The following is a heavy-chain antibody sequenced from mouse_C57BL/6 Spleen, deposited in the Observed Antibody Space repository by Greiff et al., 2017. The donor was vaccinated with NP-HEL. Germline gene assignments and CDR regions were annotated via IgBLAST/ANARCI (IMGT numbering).Heavy chain of an antibody. J-gene: IGHJ4*01. D-gene: IGHD1-1*01. CDR1: GYTFTSYW. V-gene: IGHV1-55*01. Sequence: QVQLKQPGAELVKPGASVKMSCKASGYTFTSYWITWVKQRPGQGLEWIGDIYPGSGSTNYNEKFKSKATLTVDTSSSTAYMQLSSLTSEDSAVYYCARTGITTVVAMDYWGQGTSVTVSS. CDR3: ARTGITTVVAMDY. CDR2: IYPGSGST.